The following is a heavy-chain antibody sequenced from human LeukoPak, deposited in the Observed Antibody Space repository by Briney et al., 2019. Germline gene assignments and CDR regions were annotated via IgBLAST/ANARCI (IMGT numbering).Heavy chain of an antibody. CDR1: GFTFSSYS. D-gene: IGHD2-2*01. CDR2: ISSSSRYI. CDR3: ARDYPPSVGDTRVVPAAIPHQAYYYYMDV. Sequence: GGSLRLSCAASGFTFSSYSMNWVRQAPGKGLEWVSSISSSSRYIYYADSVKGRFTISRDDAKNSLYLQMNSLRAEDTAVYYCARDYPPSVGDTRVVPAAIPHQAYYYYMDVWGKGTTVTISS. J-gene: IGHJ6*03. V-gene: IGHV3-21*01.